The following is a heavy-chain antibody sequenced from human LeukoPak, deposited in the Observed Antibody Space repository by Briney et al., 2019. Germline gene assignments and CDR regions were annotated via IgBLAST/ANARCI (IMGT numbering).Heavy chain of an antibody. CDR2: IYYSGST. V-gene: IGHV4-31*03. CDR1: GGSISSGGYY. CDR3: ARLWYSSGWYNYYFDY. D-gene: IGHD6-19*01. J-gene: IGHJ4*02. Sequence: SETLSLTCTVSGGSISSGGYYGSWIRQHPGKGLEWIGYIYYSGSTYYNPSLKSRVTISVDTSKNQFSLKLSSVTAADTAVYYCARLWYSSGWYNYYFDYWGQGTLVTVSS.